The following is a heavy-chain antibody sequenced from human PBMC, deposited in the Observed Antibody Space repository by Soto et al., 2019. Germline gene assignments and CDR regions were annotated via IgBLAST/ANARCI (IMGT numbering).Heavy chain of an antibody. CDR3: ARIKWGLNYYNGMDV. Sequence: QVQLVQSGAEVKKSGASVKVSCKPSGYSFSDYFIQWVRQAPGQGLEWVAWINPKTAATNYAKKFQGRVSLTRDTSSTPAYMELTRLRPDDTAVYYCARIKWGLNYYNGMDVWGQGTTVIVSS. CDR2: INPKTAAT. D-gene: IGHD1-26*01. V-gene: IGHV1-2*02. J-gene: IGHJ6*02. CDR1: GYSFSDYF.